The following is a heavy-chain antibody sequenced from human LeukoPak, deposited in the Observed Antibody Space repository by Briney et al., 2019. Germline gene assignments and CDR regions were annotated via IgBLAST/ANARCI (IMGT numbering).Heavy chain of an antibody. CDR3: ARLSSGWYRSFDY. V-gene: IGHV3-53*01. J-gene: IGHJ4*02. D-gene: IGHD6-19*01. CDR2: IYSGGST. CDR1: GFTVSSNY. Sequence: PGGSLRLSCAASGFTVSSNYMSWVRQAPGKGLEWVSVIYSGGSTYYADSVKGRFTISRDNSKNTLYLQMNSLRAEDTAVCYCARLSSGWYRSFDYWGQGTLVTVSS.